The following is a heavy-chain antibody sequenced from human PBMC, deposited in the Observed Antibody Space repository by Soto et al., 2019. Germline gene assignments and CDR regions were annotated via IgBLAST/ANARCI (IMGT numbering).Heavy chain of an antibody. CDR2: MNPNSGNT. V-gene: IGHV1-8*01. J-gene: IGHJ6*03. Sequence: ASVKVSCKASGYTFTSYDINWVRQATGQGLEWMGWMNPNSGNTGYAQKFQGRVTMTRNTSISTAYMELSSLRSEDTAVCYCARGRGPTTANSYYYYSVDAWGKRTTVTV. CDR1: GYTFTSYD. CDR3: ARGRGPTTANSYYYYSVDA. D-gene: IGHD4-17*01.